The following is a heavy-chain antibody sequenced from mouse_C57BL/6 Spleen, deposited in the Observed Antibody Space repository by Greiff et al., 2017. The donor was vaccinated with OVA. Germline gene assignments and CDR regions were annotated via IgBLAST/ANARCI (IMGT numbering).Heavy chain of an antibody. D-gene: IGHD1-1*01. J-gene: IGHJ2*01. CDR2: IRSQSNNYAT. Sequence: GGGLVQPKGSLKLSCAASGFSFITYAMHWVRQAPGKGLEWVARIRSQSNNYATYYADSVKDRFTISRDDSESMLYLQMNNLKTEDTAMYYCVRQNSSYAPFDDWGQGTTLTVSS. CDR1: GFSFITYA. V-gene: IGHV10-1*01. CDR3: VRQNSSYAPFDD.